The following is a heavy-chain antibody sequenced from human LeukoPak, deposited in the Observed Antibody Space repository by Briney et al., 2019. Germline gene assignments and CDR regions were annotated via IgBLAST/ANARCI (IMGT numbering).Heavy chain of an antibody. CDR2: IIPIFGTA. D-gene: IGHD6-19*01. Sequence: SVKVPCKASGGTFSSYAISWVRQAPGQGLEWMGGIIPIFGTANYAQKFQGRVTITADKSTSTAYMELSSLRSEDTAVYYCARGSSSGWHQFDYWGQGTLVTVSS. V-gene: IGHV1-69*06. J-gene: IGHJ4*02. CDR3: ARGSSSGWHQFDY. CDR1: GGTFSSYA.